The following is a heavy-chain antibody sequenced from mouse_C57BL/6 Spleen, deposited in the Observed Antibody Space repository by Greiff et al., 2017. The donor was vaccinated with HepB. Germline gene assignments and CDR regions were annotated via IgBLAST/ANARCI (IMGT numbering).Heavy chain of an antibody. V-gene: IGHV1-64*01. D-gene: IGHD2-14*01. CDR3: APWGVRRAMDY. CDR1: GYTFTSYW. Sequence: VQLQQPGAELVKPGASVKLSCKASGYTFTSYWMHWVKQRPGQGLEWIGMIHPNSGSTNYNEKFKSKATLTVDKSSSTAYMQLSSLTSEDSAVYYCAPWGVRRAMDYWGQGTSVTVSS. CDR2: IHPNSGST. J-gene: IGHJ4*01.